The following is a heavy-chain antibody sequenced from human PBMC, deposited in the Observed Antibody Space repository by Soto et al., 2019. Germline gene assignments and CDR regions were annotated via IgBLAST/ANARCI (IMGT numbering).Heavy chain of an antibody. Sequence: PSETLSLTCTVSGGSISSGGYYWSWIRQHPGKGLEWIGYIYYSGSTYYNPSLKSRVTISVDTSKNQFSLKLSSVTAADTAVYYCAMSIAAAGRGMGLDYWGQGTLVTVSS. V-gene: IGHV4-31*03. J-gene: IGHJ4*02. CDR1: GGSISSGGYY. CDR3: AMSIAAAGRGMGLDY. CDR2: IYYSGST. D-gene: IGHD6-13*01.